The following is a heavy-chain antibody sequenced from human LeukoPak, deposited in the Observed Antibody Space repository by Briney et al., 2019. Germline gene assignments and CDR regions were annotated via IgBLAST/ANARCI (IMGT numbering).Heavy chain of an antibody. CDR3: ARGWCSGGSCYLVY. J-gene: IGHJ4*02. D-gene: IGHD2-15*01. V-gene: IGHV1-8*01. Sequence: GASVKVSCKASGYTFTSYDINWVRQATGQGLEWMGWMNPNSGNTGYAQKFQGRVTMTRDTSISTAYMELSSLRSDDTAVYYCARGWCSGGSCYLVYWGQGTLVTVSS. CDR2: MNPNSGNT. CDR1: GYTFTSYD.